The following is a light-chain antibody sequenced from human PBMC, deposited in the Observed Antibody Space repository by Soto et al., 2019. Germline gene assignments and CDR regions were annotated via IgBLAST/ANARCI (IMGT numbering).Light chain of an antibody. Sequence: DIQMTQSPSSLSASVGDRVTITCRASESIRSYLNWYQQKPGKAPKLLIYGASTLQSGVPSRFSGSGSGTDFTLTISSRQPEDFATYDCQQSFSTPPLTFGPGTRVDI. CDR3: QQSFSTPPLT. V-gene: IGKV1-39*01. CDR1: ESIRSY. J-gene: IGKJ3*01. CDR2: GAS.